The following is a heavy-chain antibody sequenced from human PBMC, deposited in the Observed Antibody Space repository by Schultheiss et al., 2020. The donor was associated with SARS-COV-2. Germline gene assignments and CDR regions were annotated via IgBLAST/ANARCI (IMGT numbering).Heavy chain of an antibody. V-gene: IGHV3-73*01. Sequence: GGSLRLSCAASGFTFSSYAMHWVRQASGKGLEWVGRIRSKANSYATAYAASVKGRFTISRDDSKNTAYLQMNSLKTEDTAVYYCAKDSSGWYGGTDYWGQGTLVTVSS. J-gene: IGHJ4*02. CDR3: AKDSSGWYGGTDY. CDR2: IRSKANSYAT. CDR1: GFTFSSYA. D-gene: IGHD6-19*01.